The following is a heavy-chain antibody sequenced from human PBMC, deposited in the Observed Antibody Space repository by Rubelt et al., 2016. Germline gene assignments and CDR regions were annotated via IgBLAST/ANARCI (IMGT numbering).Heavy chain of an antibody. D-gene: IGHD6-13*01. V-gene: IGHV2-70*01. J-gene: IGHJ2*01. CDR2: IDWDDDK. Sequence: QITLRESGPALVKPTQTLTLTCTFSGFSLSTSGMCVSWIRQPPGKALEWLALIDWDDDKYYSTSLKTRLTIPKDTSKNQVVLKMTNMDPVDTATYYCARIPSWRDWYFDLWGRGTRVTVSS. CDR1: GFSLSTSGMC. CDR3: ARIPSWRDWYFDL.